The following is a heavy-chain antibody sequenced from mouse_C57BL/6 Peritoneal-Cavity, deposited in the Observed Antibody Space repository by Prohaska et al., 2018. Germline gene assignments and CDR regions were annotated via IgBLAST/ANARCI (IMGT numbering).Heavy chain of an antibody. Sequence: EVKLVESGGGLVQPGGSLSLSCAASGFTFTDYYMSWVRQPSGKAFEWLGFIRNKANGYTTEYSASVKGRFTISRDNSQSILYLQMNALRAEDSATYYCARYYYGSSYAMDYWGQGTSVTVSS. D-gene: IGHD1-1*01. J-gene: IGHJ4*01. V-gene: IGHV7-3*01. CDR1: GFTFTDYY. CDR2: IRNKANGYTT. CDR3: ARYYYGSSYAMDY.